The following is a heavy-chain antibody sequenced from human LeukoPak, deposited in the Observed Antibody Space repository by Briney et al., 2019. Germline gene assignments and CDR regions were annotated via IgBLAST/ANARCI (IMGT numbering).Heavy chain of an antibody. J-gene: IGHJ4*02. CDR1: GFTFSSYA. CDR2: ISYDGSNK. V-gene: IGHV3-30-3*01. CDR3: AKDRTGIAVAGTVPLDY. Sequence: GGSLRLSCAASGFTFSSYAMHWVRQAPGKGLEWVAVISYDGSNKYYADSVKGRFTISRDNSKNTLYLQMNSLRAEDTAVYYCAKDRTGIAVAGTVPLDYWGQGTLVTVSS. D-gene: IGHD6-19*01.